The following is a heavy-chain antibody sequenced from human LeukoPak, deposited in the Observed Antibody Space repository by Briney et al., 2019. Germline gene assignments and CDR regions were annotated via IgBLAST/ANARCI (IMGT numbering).Heavy chain of an antibody. CDR1: GGSFSGYY. J-gene: IGHJ4*02. CDR3: ARTPPPGATAYGAVDY. V-gene: IGHV4-34*01. CDR2: INHSGST. D-gene: IGHD3-16*01. Sequence: KPSETLSLTCAVYGGSFSGYYWSWIRQPPGKGLEWIGEINHSGSTNYNPSLKSRVTISVDTSKNQFSLKLSSVTAADTAVYYCARTPPPGATAYGAVDYWGQGTLVTVSS.